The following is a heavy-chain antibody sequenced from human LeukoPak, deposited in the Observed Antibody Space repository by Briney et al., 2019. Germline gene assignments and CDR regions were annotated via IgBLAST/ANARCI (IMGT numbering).Heavy chain of an antibody. Sequence: SETLSLTCTVSGDSISSNHYYWGWIRQPPGKGLEWIGTIFYTGSTNYNPSLKSRVTISVDTSNNQFSLKLTSVTAADTAVFYCARISSSNWYNERGAFDVWGQGTMVTVSS. CDR3: ARISSSNWYNERGAFDV. D-gene: IGHD6-13*01. V-gene: IGHV4-39*01. J-gene: IGHJ3*01. CDR2: IFYTGST. CDR1: GDSISSNHYY.